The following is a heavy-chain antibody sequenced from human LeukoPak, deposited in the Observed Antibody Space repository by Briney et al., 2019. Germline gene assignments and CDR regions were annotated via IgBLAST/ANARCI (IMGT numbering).Heavy chain of an antibody. V-gene: IGHV3-23*01. CDR1: GFTFSSYS. CDR3: AHQVPPNDEFFDH. CDR2: ISNTGRAT. J-gene: IGHJ5*02. Sequence: GGSLSLSCVASGFTFSSYSMHWVRQAPGEGLEWLSGISNTGRATDYADSIKGRFTISRDNSKNTVFLQMNSLRAEDTAEYFCAHQVPPNDEFFDHWGQGTLLTVSS.